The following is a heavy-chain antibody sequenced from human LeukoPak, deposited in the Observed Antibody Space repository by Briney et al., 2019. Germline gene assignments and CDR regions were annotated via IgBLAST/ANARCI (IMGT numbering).Heavy chain of an antibody. Sequence: GGSLRLSCAASGFTFSSYSMNWVRQAPGKGLEWVSSISSSSSYIYYADSVKGRFTISRDNAKNSLYLQMNSLRAEDTAVYYCARSDTFGGIFDYWGQGTLVTVPS. D-gene: IGHD3-16*01. V-gene: IGHV3-21*01. J-gene: IGHJ4*02. CDR3: ARSDTFGGIFDY. CDR1: GFTFSSYS. CDR2: ISSSSSYI.